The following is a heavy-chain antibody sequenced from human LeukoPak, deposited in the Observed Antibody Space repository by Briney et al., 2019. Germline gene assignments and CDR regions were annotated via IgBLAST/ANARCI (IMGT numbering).Heavy chain of an antibody. D-gene: IGHD6-19*01. J-gene: IGHJ4*02. CDR1: GFTFSSYA. Sequence: GGSLRLSCAASGFTFSSYAMSWVRQAPGKGLEWVAGISSGDRTFHAESVKGRFTISRDKSKDTLYLQMNSLRAEDMAVYYCARGRRQPEYSSGWYGYLGYWGQGTLVTVSS. V-gene: IGHV3-23*01. CDR2: ISSGDRT. CDR3: ARGRRQPEYSSGWYGYLGY.